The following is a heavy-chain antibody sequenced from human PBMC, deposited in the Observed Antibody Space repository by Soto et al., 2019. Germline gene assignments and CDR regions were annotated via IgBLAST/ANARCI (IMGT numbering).Heavy chain of an antibody. V-gene: IGHV4-59*01. CDR1: GGSISSYY. D-gene: IGHD3-3*01. J-gene: IGHJ4*02. Sequence: SETLSLTCTVSGGSISSYYWSWIRQPPGKGLEWIGYIYYSGSTNYNPSLKSRVTISVDTSKNQFSLKLSSVTAADTAVYYCARHAAAYYDYWGYFDYWGQGTLVTVSS. CDR3: ARHAAAYYDYWGYFDY. CDR2: IYYSGST.